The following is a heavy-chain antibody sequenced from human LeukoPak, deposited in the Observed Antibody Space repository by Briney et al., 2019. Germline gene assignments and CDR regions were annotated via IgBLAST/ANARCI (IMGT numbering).Heavy chain of an antibody. J-gene: IGHJ4*02. CDR1: GFTFSSYG. Sequence: GGSLRLSCAASGFTFSSYGMHWARQAPGKGLEWVAVISYDGSNKYYADSVKGRFTISRDNSKNTLYLQMNSLRAEDTAVYYCAKLVDWGQGTLVTVSS. CDR2: ISYDGSNK. D-gene: IGHD1-26*01. CDR3: AKLVD. V-gene: IGHV3-30*18.